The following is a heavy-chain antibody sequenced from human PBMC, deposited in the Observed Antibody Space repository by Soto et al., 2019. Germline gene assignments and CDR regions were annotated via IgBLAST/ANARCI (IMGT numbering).Heavy chain of an antibody. V-gene: IGHV3-33*01. Sequence: QVQLVESGGGVVQPGRSLRLSCAASGFTFSSYGMHWVRQAPGKGLERVAVIWYDGSNKYYADSVKGRFTISRDNSKNTLYLQMNSLRAEDTAVYYCERGGNWNFDYWGQGTLVTVSS. D-gene: IGHD1-20*01. J-gene: IGHJ4*02. CDR1: GFTFSSYG. CDR3: ERGGNWNFDY. CDR2: IWYDGSNK.